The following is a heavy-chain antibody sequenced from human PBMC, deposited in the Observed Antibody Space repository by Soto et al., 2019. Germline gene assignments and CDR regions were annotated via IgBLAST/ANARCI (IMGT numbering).Heavy chain of an antibody. D-gene: IGHD3-22*01. CDR3: ARVDDSSGYYLDY. CDR2: TRNKANSYTT. CDR1: GFTFSDHY. V-gene: IGHV3-72*01. Sequence: EVQLVESGGGLVQPGGSLRLSCADSGFTFSDHYMDWVRQAPGKGLEWVGRTRNKANSYTTEYAASVKGRFTISRDDSKNSLYLQMNSLKTEDTAVYYCARVDDSSGYYLDYWGQGTLVTVSS. J-gene: IGHJ4*02.